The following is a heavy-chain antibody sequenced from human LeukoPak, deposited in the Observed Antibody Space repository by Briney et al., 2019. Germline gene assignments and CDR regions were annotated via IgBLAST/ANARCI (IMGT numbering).Heavy chain of an antibody. J-gene: IGHJ2*01. D-gene: IGHD3-3*01. Sequence: GGSLRLSCAASGSTFSSYSMNWVRQAPGKGLEWVSSISSSSSYIYYADSVKGRFTISRDNAKNSLYLQMNNLRVDDTAVYYCARDHSDITISGVLINNYWYFDLWGRGTLVTVSS. CDR3: ARDHSDITISGVLINNYWYFDL. CDR1: GSTFSSYS. V-gene: IGHV3-21*01. CDR2: ISSSSSYI.